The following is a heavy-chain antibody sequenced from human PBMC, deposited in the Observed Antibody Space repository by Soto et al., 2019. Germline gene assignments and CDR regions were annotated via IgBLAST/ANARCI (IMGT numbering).Heavy chain of an antibody. CDR1: GYKPSTWHNFTSYW. D-gene: IGHD5-12*01. CDR3: ARHPRRDGYTNFDY. V-gene: IGHV5-51*01. Sequence: PGESLKISCKGSGYKPSTWHNFTSYWIAWVRQMPGKGLEWMGIIYPGDSDTRYSPSFQGQVTISADKSISTAYLQWSSLKASDTAMYYCARHPRRDGYTNFDYWGQGTLVTVSS. CDR2: IYPGDSDT. J-gene: IGHJ4*02.